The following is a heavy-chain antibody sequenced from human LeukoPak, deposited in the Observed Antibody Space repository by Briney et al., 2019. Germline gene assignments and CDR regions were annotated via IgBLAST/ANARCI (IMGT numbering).Heavy chain of an antibody. CDR3: ARGGGRHVEY. CDR2: IKEDGSEK. V-gene: IGHV3-7*05. D-gene: IGHD2/OR15-2a*01. J-gene: IGHJ4*02. Sequence: PGGSLRLSCAASGFTFSSNWMSWVRQAPGKGLEWVANIKEDGSEKNYVDSVKGRFTISRDNAKNSLYLQMNSLRAEDTAVYYCARGGGRHVEYWGQGNLVTVSS. CDR1: GFTFSSNW.